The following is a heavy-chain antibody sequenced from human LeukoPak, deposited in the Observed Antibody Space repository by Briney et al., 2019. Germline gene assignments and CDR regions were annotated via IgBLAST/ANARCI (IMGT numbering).Heavy chain of an antibody. CDR2: IYYSGST. CDR3: ARDRGIAVNWFDP. D-gene: IGHD6-19*01. Sequence: SETLSLTCTVSGGSISRSSYHWGWIRQPPGKGLEWIGSIYYSGSTYYNPSLKSRVTISLDTSKDLFSLKLSSVTAADTAVYYCARDRGIAVNWFDPWGQGTLVTVSS. V-gene: IGHV4-39*07. CDR1: GGSISRSSYH. J-gene: IGHJ5*02.